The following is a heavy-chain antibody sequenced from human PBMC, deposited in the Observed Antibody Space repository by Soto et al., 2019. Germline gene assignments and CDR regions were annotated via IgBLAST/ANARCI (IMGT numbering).Heavy chain of an antibody. CDR1: GFTFSSYA. D-gene: IGHD1-26*01. V-gene: IGHV3-23*01. CDR2: ISGSGGST. J-gene: IGHJ6*02. Sequence: GSLRLSCAASGFTFSSYAMSWVRQAPGKGLEWVSAISGSGGSTYYADSVKGRFTISRDNSKNTLYLQMNSLRAEDTAVYYCAKEALVGATPYYGMDVWGQGTTVTVSS. CDR3: AKEALVGATPYYGMDV.